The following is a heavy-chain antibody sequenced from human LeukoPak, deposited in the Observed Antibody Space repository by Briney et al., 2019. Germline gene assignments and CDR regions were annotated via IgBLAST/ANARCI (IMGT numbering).Heavy chain of an antibody. CDR3: ARLKDSNGYLYYYYYMDV. D-gene: IGHD3-22*01. CDR2: INHSGST. V-gene: IGHV4-34*01. Sequence: SETLSLTCAVYGGSFSTYYWSWIRQPPGKGLEWIGEINHSGSTNYNPSLKSRVTISVDTSKNQFSLKLSSVTAADTAVYYCARLKDSNGYLYYYYYMDVWGKGTTVTVSS. CDR1: GGSFSTYY. J-gene: IGHJ6*03.